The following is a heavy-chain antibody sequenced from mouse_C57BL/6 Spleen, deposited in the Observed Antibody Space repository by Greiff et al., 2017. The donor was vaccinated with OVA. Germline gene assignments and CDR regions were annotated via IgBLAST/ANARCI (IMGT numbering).Heavy chain of an antibody. CDR2: IDPSDSET. Sequence: QVQLQQSGAELVRPGSSVKLSCKASGYTFTSYWMHWVKQRPIQGLEWIGNIDPSDSETHYNQKFKDKATMTVDKSSSTAYMQLSSLTYEDSAVYYCARGITTVVALDYWGQGTTLTVSS. D-gene: IGHD1-1*01. CDR1: GYTFTSYW. V-gene: IGHV1-52*01. CDR3: ARGITTVVALDY. J-gene: IGHJ2*01.